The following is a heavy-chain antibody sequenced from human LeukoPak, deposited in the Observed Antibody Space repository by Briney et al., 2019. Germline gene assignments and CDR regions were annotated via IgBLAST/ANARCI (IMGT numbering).Heavy chain of an antibody. J-gene: IGHJ5*02. V-gene: IGHV4-59*08. CDR3: ARHGWGVTATFKFDP. Sequence: NPSETLSLTCTVSGGSISSYYWSWIRQPPGKGLEWIGYIYYSGSTNYNPSLKSRVTISVDTSKNQFSLKLSSVTAADTAVYYCARHGWGVTATFKFDPWGQGTLVTVSS. CDR2: IYYSGST. CDR1: GGSISSYY. D-gene: IGHD2-21*02.